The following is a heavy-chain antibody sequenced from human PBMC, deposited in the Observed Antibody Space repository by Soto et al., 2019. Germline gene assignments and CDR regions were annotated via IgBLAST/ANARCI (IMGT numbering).Heavy chain of an antibody. J-gene: IGHJ4*01. Sequence: QVQLQQSGPGLVKPSGTLSLTCAVSGGSVNTDYWWRLRRPPRGKGQEWMGEVHRSGTTNYIQSITIRLNMSVENAGNQVSLELTSGAAADTAGYYCAWGVSYRWVDWGQGTLVTVSS. CDR1: GGSVNTDYW. CDR2: VHRSGTT. V-gene: IGHV4-4*02. D-gene: IGHD3-16*02. CDR3: AWGVSYRWVD.